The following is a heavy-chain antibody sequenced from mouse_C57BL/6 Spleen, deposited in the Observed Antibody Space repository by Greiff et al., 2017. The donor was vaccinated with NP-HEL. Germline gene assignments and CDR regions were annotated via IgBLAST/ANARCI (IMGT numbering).Heavy chain of an antibody. CDR2: IDPSDSET. CDR1: GYTFTSYW. CDR3: ARSYYGSSPYYYAMDY. J-gene: IGHJ4*01. Sequence: QVQLQQPGAELVRPGSSVKLSCKASGYTFTSYWMHWVKQRPIQGLEWIGNIDPSDSETHYNQKFKDKATLTVDKSSSTAYMQLSSLTSEDSAVYYCARSYYGSSPYYYAMDYWGQGTSVTVSS. D-gene: IGHD1-1*01. V-gene: IGHV1-52*01.